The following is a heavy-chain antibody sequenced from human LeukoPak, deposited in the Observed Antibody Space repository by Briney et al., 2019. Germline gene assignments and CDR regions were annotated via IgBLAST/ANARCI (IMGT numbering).Heavy chain of an antibody. CDR3: GREYYWCFDY. CDR1: GFTFRDYA. V-gene: IGHV3-23*01. D-gene: IGHD2-8*01. Sequence: GGSLRLSCAVSGFTFRDYAMSWVRQPPGKGLEWVSTIKNGAHTTNYADSVKGRLTISRDDSMNTLFLRMNSLRAEDTAVYYWGREYYWCFDYWGQGALVTVSS. J-gene: IGHJ4*02. CDR2: IKNGAHTT.